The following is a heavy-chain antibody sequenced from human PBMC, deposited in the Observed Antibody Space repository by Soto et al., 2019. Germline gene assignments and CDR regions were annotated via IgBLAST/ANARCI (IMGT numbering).Heavy chain of an antibody. Sequence: QVQLVESGGGVVQPGRSLRLSCAASGFTFSSYGMHWVRQAPGKGLEWVAVIWYDGSNKYYADSVKGRFTISRDNSKNTLYLQMNSLRAEDTAVYYCARGARIGQLVLFDYWGQGTLVTVSS. D-gene: IGHD6-6*01. CDR1: GFTFSSYG. V-gene: IGHV3-33*01. J-gene: IGHJ4*02. CDR3: ARGARIGQLVLFDY. CDR2: IWYDGSNK.